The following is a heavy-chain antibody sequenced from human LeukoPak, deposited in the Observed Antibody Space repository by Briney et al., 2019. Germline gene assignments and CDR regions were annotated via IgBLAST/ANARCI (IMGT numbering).Heavy chain of an antibody. CDR3: AAAMDSSGYYYFDY. D-gene: IGHD3-22*01. J-gene: IGHJ4*02. CDR1: GFTFSSYW. Sequence: QAGGSLRLSCAASGFTFSSYWMSWVRQAPGKGLEWVANIKPDGSGKYYVDSVKGRFTISRDNAKNSLYLQMNSLRAEDTAVYYCAAAMDSSGYYYFDYWGQGTLVTVSS. V-gene: IGHV3-7*01. CDR2: IKPDGSGK.